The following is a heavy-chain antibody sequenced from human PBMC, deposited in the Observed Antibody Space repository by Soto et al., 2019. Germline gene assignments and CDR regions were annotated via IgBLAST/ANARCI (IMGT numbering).Heavy chain of an antibody. V-gene: IGHV2-5*02. J-gene: IGHJ5*02. D-gene: IGHD6-13*01. CDR3: AHRQEYSGSWNSGWFDP. CDR1: GFSISTSGVG. CDR2: IYWDDDK. Sequence: QITLKESGPTLVKPTQTLTLTCTFSGFSISTSGVGVGWIRQPPGKALEWLVLIYWDDDKRYSPSLKSRLTITKDTSKNPVVLTIANMDPVDTATYYCAHRQEYSGSWNSGWFDPWGQGTLVTVSS.